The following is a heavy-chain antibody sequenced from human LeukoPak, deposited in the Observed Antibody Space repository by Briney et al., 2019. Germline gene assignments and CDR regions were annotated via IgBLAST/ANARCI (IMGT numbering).Heavy chain of an antibody. Sequence: GASVKVSCKVSGYTLTELSMHWVRQAPRKGLEWMGGFDPEDGETIYAQKFQGRVTMTEDTSTDTAYMELSSLRSEDTAVYYCATPSITMIVGAFFDYWGQGTLVTVSS. D-gene: IGHD3-22*01. CDR3: ATPSITMIVGAFFDY. CDR1: GYTLTELS. V-gene: IGHV1-24*01. J-gene: IGHJ4*02. CDR2: FDPEDGET.